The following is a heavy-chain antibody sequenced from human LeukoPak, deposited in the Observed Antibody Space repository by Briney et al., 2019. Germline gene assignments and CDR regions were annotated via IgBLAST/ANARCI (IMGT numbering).Heavy chain of an antibody. CDR2: INPNSGGT. J-gene: IGHJ3*02. CDR1: GYTFTGYY. CDR3: ARALYYDNSSRGAAFDI. Sequence: ASVKVSCKASGYTFTGYYMHWVRQAPGQGLEWMGWINPNSGGTNYEQKFQGRVTMTRDTSISTAYMELSRLKTDDTAVYYCARALYYDNSSRGAAFDIWGQGTMVTVSS. D-gene: IGHD3-22*01. V-gene: IGHV1-2*02.